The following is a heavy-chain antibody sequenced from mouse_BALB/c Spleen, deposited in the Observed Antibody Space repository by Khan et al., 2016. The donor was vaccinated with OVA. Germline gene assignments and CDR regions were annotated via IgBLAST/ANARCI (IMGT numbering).Heavy chain of an antibody. Sequence: QIQLVQSGPELKKPGETVKISCKAVGYTFTNYRMNWMKQAPEKGLKWMGWIKTHTGEPTYGDDFKGRFDFSLEKSDTTAYLQIHNLKEEDMATYFFAREPSYWYFDAWVAVTTVTVSS. D-gene: IGHD2-10*02. CDR1: GYTFTNYR. CDR3: AREPSYWYFDA. J-gene: IGHJ1*01. V-gene: IGHV9-1*02. CDR2: IKTHTGEP.